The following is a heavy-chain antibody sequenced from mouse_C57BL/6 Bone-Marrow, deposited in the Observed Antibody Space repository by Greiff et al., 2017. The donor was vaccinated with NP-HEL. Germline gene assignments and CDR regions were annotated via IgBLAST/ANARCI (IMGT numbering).Heavy chain of an antibody. Sequence: QVQLQQPGAELVKPGASVKMSCKASGYTFTSYWITWVKQRPGQGLEWIGDIYPGSGSTNYNEKFKSKATLTVDTSSSTAYMQLSSLTSEDSAVYYFAIITTVVAHYYAMDYWGQGTSVTVSS. D-gene: IGHD1-1*01. V-gene: IGHV1-55*01. J-gene: IGHJ4*01. CDR3: AIITTVVAHYYAMDY. CDR2: IYPGSGST. CDR1: GYTFTSYW.